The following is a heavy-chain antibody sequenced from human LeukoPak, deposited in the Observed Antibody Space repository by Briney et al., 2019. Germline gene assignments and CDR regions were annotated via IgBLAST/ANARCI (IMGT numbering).Heavy chain of an antibody. CDR1: GGSISLGGYY. J-gene: IGHJ4*02. CDR3: VRLNYHFWSGSFDF. V-gene: IGHV4-31*03. CDR2: IYHRGDS. D-gene: IGHD3-3*01. Sequence: PSQTLSLTCSVSGGSISLGGYYWSWVRQAPGKGLEWIGYIYHRGDSYYSPSLQTRVSISVDTSKNQFSLKLNSVTAADTAVYYCVRLNYHFWSGSFDFWGQGTPVTVSS.